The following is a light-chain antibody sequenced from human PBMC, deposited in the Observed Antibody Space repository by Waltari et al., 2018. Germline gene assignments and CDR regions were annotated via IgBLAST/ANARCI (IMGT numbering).Light chain of an antibody. CDR1: ESVSNY. Sequence: EVVLTQSPVTLSLDAGERATLSCRASESVSNYLAWYQQKPGQSPRLLIFDTSKRATGIPARFSGSGYGTDFTLTINNLEAEDFALYYCQQGSILPLTFGGGTKVEI. J-gene: IGKJ4*01. CDR2: DTS. CDR3: QQGSILPLT. V-gene: IGKV3-11*01.